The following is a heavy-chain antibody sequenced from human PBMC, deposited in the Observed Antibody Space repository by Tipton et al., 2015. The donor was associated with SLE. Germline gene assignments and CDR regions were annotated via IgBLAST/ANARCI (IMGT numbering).Heavy chain of an antibody. CDR1: GFNFDVYS. CDR2: ITGSSAII. J-gene: IGHJ3*01. D-gene: IGHD2-15*01. CDR3: ARGLQWSFDF. Sequence: GSLRLSCAASGFNFDVYSMNWVRQTPGKGLEWVSYITGSSAIIYYADSVKGRFTISRDNVKKSLYLQMNSLTAEDTAVYYWARGLQWSFDFWGQGTMVTVSS. V-gene: IGHV3-48*01.